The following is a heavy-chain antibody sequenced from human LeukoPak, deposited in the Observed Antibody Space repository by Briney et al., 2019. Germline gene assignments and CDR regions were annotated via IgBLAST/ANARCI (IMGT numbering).Heavy chain of an antibody. J-gene: IGHJ4*02. CDR3: ARAYRLPITMVRGVPQYFDY. D-gene: IGHD3-10*01. V-gene: IGHV4-59*01. CDR1: GDSISSYY. CDR2: IYYSGST. Sequence: KASETLSLTCTVSGDSISSYYWSWVRQPPGKELEWIGYIYYSGSTNYNPSLKGRVTISVDTSKNQFSLKLSSVTAADTAVYYCARAYRLPITMVRGVPQYFDYWGQGTLVTVSS.